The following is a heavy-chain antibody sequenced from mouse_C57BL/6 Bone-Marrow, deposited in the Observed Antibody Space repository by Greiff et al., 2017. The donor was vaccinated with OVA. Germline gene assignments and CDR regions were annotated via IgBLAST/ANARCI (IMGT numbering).Heavy chain of an antibody. Sequence: VQLQQSGAELVRPGASVKLSCTASGFNIKDDYMHWVKQRPEQGLEWIGRIDPENGDTEYASKFQGKATITADTSSNTAYLPLSSLTSEDTAVYYCTSYGNFDYWGQGTTLTVSS. CDR1: GFNIKDDY. CDR3: TSYGNFDY. CDR2: IDPENGDT. J-gene: IGHJ2*01. D-gene: IGHD2-1*01. V-gene: IGHV14-4*01.